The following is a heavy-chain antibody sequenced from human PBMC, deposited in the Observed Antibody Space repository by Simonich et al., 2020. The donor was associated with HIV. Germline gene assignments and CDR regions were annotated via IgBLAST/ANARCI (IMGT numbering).Heavy chain of an antibody. CDR1: GFTFRSYA. D-gene: IGHD3-3*01. J-gene: IGHJ4*02. Sequence: EVQLLESGGGLVQPGGSLRLSCAASGFTFRSYAMSWVRQAPGKGLEWVEAIRGSGGSKYDADAVKGRFTISRDNSKNTLYLQMNSLRAEDTAVYYCAKDRYYNFWSGYYDYWGQGTLVTVSS. CDR3: AKDRYYNFWSGYYDY. V-gene: IGHV3-23*01. CDR2: IRGSGGSK.